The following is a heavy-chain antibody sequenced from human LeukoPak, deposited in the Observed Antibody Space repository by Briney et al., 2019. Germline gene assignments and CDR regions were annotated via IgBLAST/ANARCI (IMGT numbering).Heavy chain of an antibody. V-gene: IGHV1-2*02. D-gene: IGHD6-19*01. CDR2: INPNSGGT. CDR3: ASTSSYSAWSAYFDY. J-gene: IGHJ4*02. CDR1: GYTFTGYY. Sequence: ASVKVSCKASGYTFTGYYMHWVRQAPGQGLEWMGWINPNSGGTNYAQKFQGRVTMTRDASISTAYMELSRLRSDDTAVYYCASTSSYSAWSAYFDYWGQGTLVTVSS.